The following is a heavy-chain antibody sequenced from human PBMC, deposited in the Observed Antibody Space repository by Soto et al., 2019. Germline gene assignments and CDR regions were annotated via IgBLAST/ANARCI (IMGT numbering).Heavy chain of an antibody. CDR1: GFNFINYA. CDR2: ISATGGGT. V-gene: IGHV3-23*01. Sequence: XVSLRLSCAASGFNFINYAMSWVRQAPGKGLEWVSLISATGGGTYYADSVKGRFTISRDNSHNTLYLQVHSLTAEDTAVYYCAKDRRAGGNSALYFDFWGQGAQVTVSS. D-gene: IGHD3-16*01. J-gene: IGHJ4*02. CDR3: AKDRRAGGNSALYFDF.